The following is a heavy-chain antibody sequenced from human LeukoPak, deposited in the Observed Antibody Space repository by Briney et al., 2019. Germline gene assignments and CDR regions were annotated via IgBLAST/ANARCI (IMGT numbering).Heavy chain of an antibody. J-gene: IGHJ3*02. V-gene: IGHV3-21*01. CDR3: ARDRVQSAFDI. CDR1: GFTFSSYS. Sequence: GGSLRLSCAASGFTFSSYSMNCVRQAPGKRLEWVSSISSSSNHIYYADSLKGRFTISRDNAKNSVYLQMNSLRAEDTAVYFCARDRVQSAFDIWGQGTMVTVSS. CDR2: ISSSSNHI. D-gene: IGHD5/OR15-5a*01.